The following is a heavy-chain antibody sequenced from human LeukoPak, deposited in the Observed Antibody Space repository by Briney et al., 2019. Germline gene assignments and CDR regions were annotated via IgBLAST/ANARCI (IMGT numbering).Heavy chain of an antibody. Sequence: GGSLRLSCAASGLDFSSYAMGWVRQAPGKGLEWVSSINSGGLDSRSAASVKGRFAISRDISKNTLYLQMNSLRAEDTAVYYCAKGDRGGTFFANGMDVWGQGTTVTVSS. J-gene: IGHJ6*02. D-gene: IGHD2-15*01. CDR3: AKGDRGGTFFANGMDV. CDR1: GLDFSSYA. CDR2: INSGGLDS. V-gene: IGHV3-23*01.